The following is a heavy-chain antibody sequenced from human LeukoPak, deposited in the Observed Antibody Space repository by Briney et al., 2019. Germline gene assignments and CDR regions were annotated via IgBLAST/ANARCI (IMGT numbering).Heavy chain of an antibody. CDR3: AKKNYCDG. J-gene: IGHJ4*02. CDR1: GFTFSSYA. Sequence: GGSLRLSCAASGFTFSSYAMSWVRQAPGKGLEWVSGISGSGDNTYYADSVKGRFTISRDNSENTLYLQMNSLRAEDTAVYYCAKKNYCDGWGQGTLVTVSS. V-gene: IGHV3-23*01. CDR2: ISGSGDNT.